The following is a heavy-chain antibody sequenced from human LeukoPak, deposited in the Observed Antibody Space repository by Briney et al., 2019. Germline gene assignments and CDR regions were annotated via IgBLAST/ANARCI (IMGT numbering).Heavy chain of an antibody. CDR2: IYTSGST. J-gene: IGHJ5*02. CDR1: GGSISSYY. Sequence: PSETLSLTCTVSGGSISSYYWSWIRQPAGKGLEWIGRIYTSGSTNYNPSLKSRVTMSVDTSKNQFSLELSSVTAADTAVYYCARLSDYDVNNWFDPWGQGTLVTVSS. CDR3: ARLSDYDVNNWFDP. D-gene: IGHD4-17*01. V-gene: IGHV4-4*07.